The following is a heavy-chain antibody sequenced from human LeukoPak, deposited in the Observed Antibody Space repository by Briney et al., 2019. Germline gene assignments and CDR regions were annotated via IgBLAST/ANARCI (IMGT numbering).Heavy chain of an antibody. V-gene: IGHV3-21*01. Sequence: PGGSLRLSRAASGFTFSSTSMNWVRQAPGKGLEWVSSISSGSSYIFYADSVKGRFTISRDNAKNSLYLQMNSLRAEDTAVYYCAREFFDREGGTTVLDYWGQGTLVTVSS. D-gene: IGHD1-26*01. CDR2: ISSGSSYI. CDR3: AREFFDREGGTTVLDY. CDR1: GFTFSSTS. J-gene: IGHJ4*02.